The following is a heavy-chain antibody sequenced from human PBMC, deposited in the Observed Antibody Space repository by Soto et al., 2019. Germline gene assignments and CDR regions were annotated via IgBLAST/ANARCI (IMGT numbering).Heavy chain of an antibody. CDR1: GFTFTDFY. V-gene: IGHV3-7*03. Sequence: EVQLVQSGGGLVQPGGSLRLSCVASGFTFTDFYVNWVRQAPGKGLEWVANIRPDGSETNYVESVKGRFTTSRDNAKNSLFLQMNSLRADDTAVYYCAGWGGHDYNYWGQGILVTVSS. CDR3: AGWGGHDYNY. J-gene: IGHJ4*02. CDR2: IRPDGSET. D-gene: IGHD4-4*01.